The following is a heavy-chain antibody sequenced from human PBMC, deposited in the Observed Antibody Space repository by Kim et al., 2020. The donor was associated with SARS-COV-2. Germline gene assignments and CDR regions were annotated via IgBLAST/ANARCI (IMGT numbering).Heavy chain of an antibody. D-gene: IGHD6-13*01. CDR1: GFTFSSYG. CDR2: ISYDGSNK. J-gene: IGHJ4*02. Sequence: GGSLRLSCAASGFTFSSYGMHWVRQAPGKGLEWVAVISYDGSNKYYADSVKGRFTISRDNSKNTLYLQMNSLRAEDTAVYYCAHTSIAAAGTSTTFDYWGQGTLVTVSS. V-gene: IGHV3-30*03. CDR3: AHTSIAAAGTSTTFDY.